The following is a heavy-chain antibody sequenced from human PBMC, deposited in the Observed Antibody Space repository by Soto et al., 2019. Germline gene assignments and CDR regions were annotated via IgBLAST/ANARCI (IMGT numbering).Heavy chain of an antibody. CDR2: IDPSDSYT. CDR3: AGTNYYYYGMDV. V-gene: IGHV5-10-1*01. Sequence: PGESLKISCKGSGYSFTSYWISWVRQMPGKGLEWMGRIDPSDSYTNYSPSFQGHVTISADKSISTAYLQWSSLKASDTAMYYCAGTNYYYYGMDVWGQGTTVTVSS. J-gene: IGHJ6*02. CDR1: GYSFTSYW.